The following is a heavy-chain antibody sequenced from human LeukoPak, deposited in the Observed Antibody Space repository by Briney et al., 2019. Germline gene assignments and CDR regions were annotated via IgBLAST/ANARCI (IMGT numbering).Heavy chain of an antibody. V-gene: IGHV3-21*01. D-gene: IGHD3-22*01. CDR3: ARGPDYYDSSGHPY. J-gene: IGHJ4*02. CDR1: GFTFSSYS. Sequence: MAGGSLRLSCAASGFTFSSYSMNWVRQAPGKGLEWVSSISSSSSYIYYADSVKGRFTISRDNAKNSLYLQMNSLRAEDTAVYYCARGPDYYDSSGHPYWGQGTLVTVSS. CDR2: ISSSSSYI.